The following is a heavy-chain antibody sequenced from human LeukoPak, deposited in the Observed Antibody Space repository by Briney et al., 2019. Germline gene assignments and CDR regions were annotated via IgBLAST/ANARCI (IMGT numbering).Heavy chain of an antibody. CDR3: AKGLEVTTKAVFAY. V-gene: IGHV3-30*18. D-gene: IGHD4-17*01. J-gene: IGHJ4*02. Sequence: GGSLRLSCAASGFTFSSYSMNWVRQAPGKGLEWVAVISYDGSNQYYADSVKGRFTISRDNSKNTLYLQMNSLRPEDTAVFFCAKGLEVTTKAVFAYWGRGTLVTVSS. CDR2: ISYDGSNQ. CDR1: GFTFSSYS.